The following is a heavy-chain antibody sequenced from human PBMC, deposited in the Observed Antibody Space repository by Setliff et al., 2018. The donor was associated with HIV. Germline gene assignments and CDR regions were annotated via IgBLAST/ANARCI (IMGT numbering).Heavy chain of an antibody. CDR3: AEVRLPY. CDR2: INPSGGST. J-gene: IGHJ4*02. V-gene: IGHV1-46*01. CDR1: GYTFTSFY. Sequence: APVKVSCKASGYTFTSFYLHWVRQAPGQGLAWMAIINPSGGSTSYAQKFQGRVTMTSDTSTSTVYMELSSLRSEDTAVYYFAEVRLPYWGQGTLVTVSS. D-gene: IGHD3-10*01.